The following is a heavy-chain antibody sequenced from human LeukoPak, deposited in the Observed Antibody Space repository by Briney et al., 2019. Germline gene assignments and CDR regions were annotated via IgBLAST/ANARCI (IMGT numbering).Heavy chain of an antibody. CDR1: GYTFTSYY. J-gene: IGHJ4*02. CDR3: AGAYYYDSSGSDPLGY. CDR2: INPSGGST. Sequence: ASVKVSCKASGYTFTSYYMHWVRQAPGQGLEWMGIINPSGGSTSYAQKFQGRVTMTRDTSTSTVYMELSSLRSEDTAVYYCAGAYYYDSSGSDPLGYWGQGTLVTVSS. V-gene: IGHV1-46*01. D-gene: IGHD3-22*01.